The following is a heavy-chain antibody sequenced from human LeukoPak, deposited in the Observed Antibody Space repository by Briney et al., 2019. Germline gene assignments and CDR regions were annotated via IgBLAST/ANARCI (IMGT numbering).Heavy chain of an antibody. CDR1: GFTFSSYA. CDR2: ISGSGGST. J-gene: IGHJ3*02. CDR3: AKDLGIAAAGTEDAFDI. Sequence: GSLRLSCAASGFTFSSYAMSWVRQAPGKGLEWVSAISGSGGSTYYADSVKGRFTISRDNSKNTLYLQMNSLRAEDTAVYYCAKDLGIAAAGTEDAFDIWGQGTMVTVSS. D-gene: IGHD6-13*01. V-gene: IGHV3-23*01.